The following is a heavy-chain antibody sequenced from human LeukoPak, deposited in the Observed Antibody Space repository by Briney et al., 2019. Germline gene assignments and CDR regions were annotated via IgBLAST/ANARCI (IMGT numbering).Heavy chain of an antibody. CDR3: ARDNDYGEMYFDY. J-gene: IGHJ4*02. CDR1: GGSISSSNSY. D-gene: IGHD4-17*01. Sequence: SETLSLTCTVSGGSISSSNSYWGWIRQPPGKGLEWIGTIYYSGSTYYNPSLKSRVTISVDTSKNQFSLKLSSVTAADTAVYYCARDNDYGEMYFDYWGQGTLVTVSS. CDR2: IYYSGST. V-gene: IGHV4-39*07.